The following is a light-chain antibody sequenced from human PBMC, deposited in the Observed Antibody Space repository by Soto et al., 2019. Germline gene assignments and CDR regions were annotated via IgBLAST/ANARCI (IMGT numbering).Light chain of an antibody. Sequence: QSALTQPASVSGSPGQSITISCTGTNSDLGSYNLVSWYQQHPGKAPKLMIHEDSKRPSGVSNRFSGSKSGNTASLTISGLRTEDEADYYCCSYAGSYTWVFGGGTKLTVL. CDR2: EDS. J-gene: IGLJ3*02. V-gene: IGLV2-23*01. CDR3: CSYAGSYTWV. CDR1: NSDLGSYNL.